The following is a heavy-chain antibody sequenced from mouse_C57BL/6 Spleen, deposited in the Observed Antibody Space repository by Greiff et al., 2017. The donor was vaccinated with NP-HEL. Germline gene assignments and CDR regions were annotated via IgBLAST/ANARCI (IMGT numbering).Heavy chain of an antibody. J-gene: IGHJ2*01. CDR3: ARDSGGVVARGFDY. CDR2: INYDGSST. V-gene: IGHV5-16*01. D-gene: IGHD1-1*01. CDR1: GFTFSDYY. Sequence: EVQVVESEGGLVQPGSSMKLSCTASGFTFSDYYMAWVRQVPDKGLEWVANINYDGSSTYYLDSLKSRFIISRDNAKNILYLQMSSLKSEDTATYYCARDSGGVVARGFDYWGQGTTLTVSS.